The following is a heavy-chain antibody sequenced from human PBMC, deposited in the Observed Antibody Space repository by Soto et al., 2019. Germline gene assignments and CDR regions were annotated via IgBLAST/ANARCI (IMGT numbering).Heavy chain of an antibody. J-gene: IGHJ6*02. D-gene: IGHD1-26*01. V-gene: IGHV1-58*01. Sequence: QMQLVQSGPEVKKPGTSVKVSCKASGFTFTSSAVQWVRQARGQRLEWIGWIVVGSGNTNYAQKFQERVTITRDMSTSTAYMELSSLRSEDTAVYYGAAEELKRGDYYYGMDVWGQGTTVTVSS. CDR1: GFTFTSSA. CDR2: IVVGSGNT. CDR3: AAEELKRGDYYYGMDV.